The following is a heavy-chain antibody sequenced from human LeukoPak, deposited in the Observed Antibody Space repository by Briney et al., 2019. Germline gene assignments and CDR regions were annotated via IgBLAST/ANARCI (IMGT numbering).Heavy chain of an antibody. CDR3: AISTVSAPEFDS. CDR1: GGSISSFY. Sequence: PSETLSLTCTVSGGSISSFYWICIPQPPGKALEWIGHIHYTGNTNCNPSLKSRVTISVDTSKSQFSLYLSSVTAADTAVYYCAISTVSAPEFDSWGQGALVTVSS. CDR2: IHYTGNT. J-gene: IGHJ4*02. V-gene: IGHV4-59*01.